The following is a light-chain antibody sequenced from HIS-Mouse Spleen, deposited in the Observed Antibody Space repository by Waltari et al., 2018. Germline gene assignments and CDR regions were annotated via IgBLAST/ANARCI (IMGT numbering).Light chain of an antibody. CDR2: QDS. Sequence: SYELTQPPSVSVSPGQTASITCSGDKLGDKYACWYQQKPGQSPLLVIYQDSKRPSGMPDRFSGSNSGNTATLTISGNQAMDEDDYYCQAWDSSTYVFGTGTKVTVL. J-gene: IGLJ1*01. V-gene: IGLV3-1*01. CDR3: QAWDSSTYV. CDR1: KLGDKY.